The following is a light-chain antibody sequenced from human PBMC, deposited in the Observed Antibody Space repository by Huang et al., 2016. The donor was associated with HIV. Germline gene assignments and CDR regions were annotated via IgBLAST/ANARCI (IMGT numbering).Light chain of an antibody. CDR1: QTVSNDD. V-gene: IGKV3-20*01. J-gene: IGKJ1*01. Sequence: EIVLTQSPGTLSLSPGQRLTLSCRASQTVSNDDLAWYQQQPGQSPRLRIYAASTRAAGIPDRFGGSGSATDFILTVSRLEPEDSAVYYCQQYALSPWTFGHGTKVEI. CDR3: QQYALSPWT. CDR2: AAS.